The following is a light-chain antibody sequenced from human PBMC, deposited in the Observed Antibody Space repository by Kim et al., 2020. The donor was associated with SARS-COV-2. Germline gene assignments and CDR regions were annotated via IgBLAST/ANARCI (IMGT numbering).Light chain of an antibody. V-gene: IGKV3D-20*01. CDR2: DRS. CDR3: QHYGTSPPII. Sequence: PGDIATLSCGASQSVSEIFLAWYQKKPGLAPRLLMYDRSSVAIGIPDRFSGSRSGTDFTLTISGLEPDDSAVYYCQHYGTSPPIIFGQGTRLEIK. J-gene: IGKJ5*01. CDR1: QSVSEIF.